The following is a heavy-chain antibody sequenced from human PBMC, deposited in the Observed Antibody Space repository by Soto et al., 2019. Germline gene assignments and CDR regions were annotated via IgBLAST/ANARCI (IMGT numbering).Heavy chain of an antibody. Sequence: QVQLVQSGAEVKKPGASVKVSCKASGYTFTSYDINWVRQATGQGREWMGWMNPNSGNTGYAQKFQGRVPMTRNTSISTAYMELSRLRSEDTAVYYCARDLERGSSWYLLFGGMDVWGQGTTVTVSS. V-gene: IGHV1-8*01. CDR1: GYTFTSYD. J-gene: IGHJ6*02. D-gene: IGHD6-13*01. CDR3: ARDLERGSSWYLLFGGMDV. CDR2: MNPNSGNT.